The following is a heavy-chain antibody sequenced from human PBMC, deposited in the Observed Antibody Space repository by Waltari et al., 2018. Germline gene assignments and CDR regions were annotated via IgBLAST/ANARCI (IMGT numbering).Heavy chain of an antibody. CDR1: GFIFSTSG. J-gene: IGHJ4*02. V-gene: IGHV3-48*02. CDR3: ARDKGGIGYYFDS. CDR2: ISGSDSPI. Sequence: EVQLVESGGGLVQPGGSLRLSCAASGFIFSTSGMYWFRPAPGKGLEWISYISGSDSPIYYADSVKGRFTISRDNAKNSLYLQMNSLKDEDTAVYYCARDKGGIGYYFDSWGQGTLVTVSS. D-gene: IGHD1-26*01.